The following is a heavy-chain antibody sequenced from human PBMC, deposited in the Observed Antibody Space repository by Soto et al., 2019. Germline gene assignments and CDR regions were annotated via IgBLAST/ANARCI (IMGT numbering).Heavy chain of an antibody. Sequence: QVQLVQSGAEVKKPGASVKVSCKVSGYMFASYGISWARQAPGQGLEWMGWINTYNGNINYAQKIQGRVTMTTDTSTSTAYMELRGLGSDDTALYYCARERGAYKYFDYWGQGTLVTVSS. CDR3: ARERGAYKYFDY. V-gene: IGHV1-18*01. CDR2: INTYNGNI. D-gene: IGHD1-1*01. J-gene: IGHJ4*02. CDR1: GYMFASYG.